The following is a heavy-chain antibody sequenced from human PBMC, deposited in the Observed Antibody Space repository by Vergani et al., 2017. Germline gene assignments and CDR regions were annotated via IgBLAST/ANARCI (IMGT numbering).Heavy chain of an antibody. V-gene: IGHV4-59*13. CDR3: ARVMYRDEASTGYRLEGMDI. D-gene: IGHD3-9*01. CDR2: IYSTGST. J-gene: IGHJ6*02. Sequence: QLQLQESGPGLVKPSQTLSLTCTVSGFSIDNGYYWSWIRQSPGKGLEWIGYIYSTGSTNYNPSLNSRVTMSVDTSKNQFSLKLRSVTAADTAVYFCARVMYRDEASTGYRLEGMDIWGQGTTVTISS. CDR1: GFSIDNGYY.